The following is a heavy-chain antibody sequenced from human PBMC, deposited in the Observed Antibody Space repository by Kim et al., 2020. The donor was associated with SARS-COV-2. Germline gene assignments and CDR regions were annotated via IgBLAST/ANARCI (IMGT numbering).Heavy chain of an antibody. Sequence: IEKYYADSVKGRITISRENAKNSLHLQMNSLRVEDTAVYYCVRGRGWLDPWGQGTLVTVSS. CDR3: VRGRGWLDP. J-gene: IGHJ5*02. CDR2: IEK. V-gene: IGHV3-7*01.